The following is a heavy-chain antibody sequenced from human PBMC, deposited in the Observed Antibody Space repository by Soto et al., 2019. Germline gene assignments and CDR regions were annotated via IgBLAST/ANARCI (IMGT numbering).Heavy chain of an antibody. J-gene: IGHJ3*01. CDR1: GDSISSSKW. Sequence: QVQLQESGPGLVKPSGTLSLTCAVSGDSISSSKWWTWVRQPPGKGLEWIGDTLHSGSTNYKPSLKCRINISVDMSKNKAALASASVPAADTDVYYCAYSPGWYRHDVGSQGTVVIVSP. V-gene: IGHV4-4*02. CDR3: AYSPGWYRHDV. D-gene: IGHD6-19*01. CDR2: TLHSGST.